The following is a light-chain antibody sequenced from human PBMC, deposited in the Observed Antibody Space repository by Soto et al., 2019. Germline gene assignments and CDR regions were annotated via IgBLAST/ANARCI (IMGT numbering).Light chain of an antibody. CDR2: EGS. CDR3: CSYAGSSTLV. J-gene: IGLJ2*01. Sequence: QSVLTQPASVSGSPGQSITISCTGTSSDVGSYDLVSWYQQRPGKAPKLMIYEGSKRPSGVSNRFSGSKSGNTASLTISGLQAEDEADYYCCSYAGSSTLVFGGGTKVTV. CDR1: SSDVGSYDL. V-gene: IGLV2-23*01.